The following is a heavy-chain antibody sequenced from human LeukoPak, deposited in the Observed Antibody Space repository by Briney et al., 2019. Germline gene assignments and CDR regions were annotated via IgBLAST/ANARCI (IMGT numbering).Heavy chain of an antibody. CDR3: AKDGPTQLYCSSTSCYYYYYYMDV. D-gene: IGHD2-2*01. J-gene: IGHJ6*03. Sequence: GGSLRLSCAASGFTFSSYSMNWVRQAPGKGLEWVSYISSSSSTIYYADSVKGRFTISRDNAKNSLYLQMNSLRAEDTAVYYCAKDGPTQLYCSSTSCYYYYYYMDVWGKGTTVTVSS. CDR1: GFTFSSYS. CDR2: ISSSSSTI. V-gene: IGHV3-48*01.